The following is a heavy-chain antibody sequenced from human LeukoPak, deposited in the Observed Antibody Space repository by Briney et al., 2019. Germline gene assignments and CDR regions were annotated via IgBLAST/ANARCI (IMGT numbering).Heavy chain of an antibody. J-gene: IGHJ5*02. CDR1: GGSISSGGYY. CDR2: IYYSGST. Sequence: SETLSLTCTVSGGSISSGGYYWSGIRQHPGKGLEWIGYIYYSGSTYYNPSLKSRVTISVDTSKNQFSLKLSSVTAADTAVYYCAATLITIFGVVFDPWGQGTLVTVSS. CDR3: AATLITIFGVVFDP. D-gene: IGHD3-3*01. V-gene: IGHV4-31*03.